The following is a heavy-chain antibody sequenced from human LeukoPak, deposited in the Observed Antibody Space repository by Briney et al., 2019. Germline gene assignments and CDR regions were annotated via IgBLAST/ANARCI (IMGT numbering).Heavy chain of an antibody. CDR2: IYTSGST. D-gene: IGHD3-22*01. CDR3: ARGMDSSGYYALDY. V-gene: IGHV4-4*07. Sequence: SETLSLTCTASGGSISSYYWSWIRQPAGKGLEWIGRIYTSGSTNYNPSLKSRVTMSVDTSKNQFSLKLSSVTAADTAVYYCARGMDSSGYYALDYWGQGTLVTVSS. J-gene: IGHJ4*02. CDR1: GGSISSYY.